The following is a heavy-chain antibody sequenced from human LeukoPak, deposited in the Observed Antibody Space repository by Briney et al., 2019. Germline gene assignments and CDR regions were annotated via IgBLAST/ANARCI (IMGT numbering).Heavy chain of an antibody. V-gene: IGHV3-23*01. Sequence: GLEWVSSISGSGASTYYADSVKGRFAISRDNSKNTLYLQMNSLRAEDTAVYYCARDTAADYWGQGTLVTVSS. J-gene: IGHJ4*02. CDR3: ARDTAADY. D-gene: IGHD2-2*01. CDR2: ISGSGAST.